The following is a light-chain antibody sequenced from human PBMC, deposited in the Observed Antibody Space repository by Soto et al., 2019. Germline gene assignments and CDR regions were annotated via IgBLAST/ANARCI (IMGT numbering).Light chain of an antibody. J-gene: IGKJ3*01. CDR3: QQRSNWPLT. CDR2: DAS. CDR1: QSVSSY. Sequence: EIVLTQSPATLSLSPGERATLSCRASQSVSSYLAWYQQKPGQAPRLLIYDASNRATGIPARFSGSGSGTDFTLTISSLEPEAFAVYYCQQRSNWPLTFGPGTKVDIQ. V-gene: IGKV3-11*01.